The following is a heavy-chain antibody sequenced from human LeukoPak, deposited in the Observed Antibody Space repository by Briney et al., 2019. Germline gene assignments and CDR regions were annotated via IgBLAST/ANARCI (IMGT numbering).Heavy chain of an antibody. V-gene: IGHV4-59*01. D-gene: IGHD4-17*01. CDR3: ASLFYGDYGQGNYFDY. Sequence: SETLSLTCTVSGGSISSYYWSWIRQPPGKGLEWIGYIYYSGSTNYNPSLKSRVTISVDTSKNQFSLKLSSVTAADTAVYYCASLFYGDYGQGNYFDYRGQGTLVTVSS. CDR2: IYYSGST. J-gene: IGHJ4*02. CDR1: GGSISSYY.